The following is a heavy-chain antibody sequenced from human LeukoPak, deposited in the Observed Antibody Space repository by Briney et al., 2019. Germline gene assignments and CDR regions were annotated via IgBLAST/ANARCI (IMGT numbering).Heavy chain of an antibody. V-gene: IGHV4-34*01. CDR3: ARGRYYYDSSGYLLFDY. CDR2: INHSGST. Sequence: SETLSLTCAVYGGSFSGYYWSWIRQPPGKGLEWIGEINHSGSTNYNPSLKSRVTISVDTSKNQLSLKLSSVTAADTAVYYCARGRYYYDSSGYLLFDYWGQGTLVTVSS. J-gene: IGHJ4*02. D-gene: IGHD3-22*01. CDR1: GGSFSGYY.